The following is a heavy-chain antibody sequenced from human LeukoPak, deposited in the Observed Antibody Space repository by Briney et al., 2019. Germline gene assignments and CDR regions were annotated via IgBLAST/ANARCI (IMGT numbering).Heavy chain of an antibody. CDR3: ARLGRFLEWLLHSYYYYGMDV. Sequence: SETLSLTCAVYGGSFSGYYWSWIRQPPGKGLEWIGEINHSGSTNYNPSLKSRVTISVDTSKNQFSLKLSSVTAADTAVYYCARLGRFLEWLLHSYYYYGMDVWGQGTLVTVS. J-gene: IGHJ6*02. V-gene: IGHV4-34*01. CDR1: GGSFSGYY. D-gene: IGHD3-3*01. CDR2: INHSGST.